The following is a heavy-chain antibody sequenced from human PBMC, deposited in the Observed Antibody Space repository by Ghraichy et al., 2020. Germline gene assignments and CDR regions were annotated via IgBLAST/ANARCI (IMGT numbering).Heavy chain of an antibody. J-gene: IGHJ5*02. CDR3: ARGPGIAARPGANWFDP. CDR2: IYPGDSDT. V-gene: IGHV5-51*01. CDR1: GYSFTSYW. Sequence: ESLNISCKGSGYSFTSYWIGWVRQMPGKGLEWMGIIYPGDSDTRYSPSFQGQVTISADKSISTAYLQWSSLKASDTAMYYCARGPGIAARPGANWFDPWGQGTLVTVSS. D-gene: IGHD6-6*01.